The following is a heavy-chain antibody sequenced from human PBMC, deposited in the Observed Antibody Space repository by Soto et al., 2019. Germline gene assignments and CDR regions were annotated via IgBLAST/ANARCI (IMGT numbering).Heavy chain of an antibody. D-gene: IGHD2-2*01. CDR1: GGTFSSYT. J-gene: IGHJ3*02. CDR2: IIPILGIA. Sequence: QVQLVHSGAEVKKPGSSVKVSCKASGGTFSSYTISWVRQAPGQGLEWMGRIIPILGIANYAQKFQGRVTITADKSTSTAYMELSSLRSEDTAVYYCALARCSSTSCRDAFDIWGQGTMVTVSS. CDR3: ALARCSSTSCRDAFDI. V-gene: IGHV1-69*02.